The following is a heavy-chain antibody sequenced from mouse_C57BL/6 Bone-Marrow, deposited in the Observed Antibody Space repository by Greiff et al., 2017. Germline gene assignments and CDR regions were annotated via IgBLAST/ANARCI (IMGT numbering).Heavy chain of an antibody. V-gene: IGHV5-9*01. CDR2: ISGGGGNT. CDR1: GFTFSSYT. Sequence: EVQLQESGGGLVKPGGSLKLSCAASGFTFSSYTMSWVRQTPEKRLEWVATISGGGGNTYYPDSVKGRFTISRDNAKNTLYLQMSSLRSEDTALYYCARHDDGYYGGFAYWGQGTLVTVSA. CDR3: ARHDDGYYGGFAY. D-gene: IGHD2-3*01. J-gene: IGHJ3*01.